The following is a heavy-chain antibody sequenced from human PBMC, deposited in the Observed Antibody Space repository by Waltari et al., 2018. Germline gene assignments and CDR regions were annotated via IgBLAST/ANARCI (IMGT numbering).Heavy chain of an antibody. Sequence: QVQLQESGPGLVKHSETLSLTCTVSGGSISSHYWSWIRQPPGKGLEWIGYIYSGSTNYNPSLKSRVTILVDTSKNQFSVKLSSVTAADTAVYYCARGDGYNAAYYFAYWGQGTLVTVSS. D-gene: IGHD5-12*01. CDR1: GGSISSHY. CDR3: ARGDGYNAAYYFAY. V-gene: IGHV4-59*11. J-gene: IGHJ4*02. CDR2: IYSGST.